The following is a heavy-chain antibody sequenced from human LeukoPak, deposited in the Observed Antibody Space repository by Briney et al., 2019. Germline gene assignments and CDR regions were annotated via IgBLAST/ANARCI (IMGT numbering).Heavy chain of an antibody. CDR3: AREGSGYSSSCPDT. CDR1: GGTFSSYA. J-gene: IGHJ5*02. Sequence: SVKVSCKASGGTFSSYAISWVRQAPGQGLEWMGGIIPIFGTANYAQKFQGRVTITADESTSTAYMELSSLRSEDTAVYYCAREGSGYSSSCPDTWGQGTLVTVSS. CDR2: IIPIFGTA. V-gene: IGHV1-69*01. D-gene: IGHD6-13*01.